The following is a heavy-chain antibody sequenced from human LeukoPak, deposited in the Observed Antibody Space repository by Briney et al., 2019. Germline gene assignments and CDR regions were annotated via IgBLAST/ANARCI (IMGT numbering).Heavy chain of an antibody. Sequence: SVKVSCKASGGTFISYAISWVRQAPGQGLEWMGGIIPIFGTANYAQKFQGRVTITADESTSTAYMELSSLRSEDTAVYYRARDPVLRFLEWFMDVWGQGTTVTVSS. CDR2: IIPIFGTA. CDR3: ARDPVLRFLEWFMDV. D-gene: IGHD3-3*01. J-gene: IGHJ6*02. V-gene: IGHV1-69*13. CDR1: GGTFISYA.